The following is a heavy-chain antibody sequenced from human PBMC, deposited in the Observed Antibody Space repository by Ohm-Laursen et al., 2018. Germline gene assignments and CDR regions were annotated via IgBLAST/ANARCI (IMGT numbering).Heavy chain of an antibody. J-gene: IGHJ3*02. CDR1: GGSFSGYY. Sequence: GTLSLTCTVYGGSFSGYYWNWIRQPPGKGLEWIGEINHSRSTKYNSSFKSRVTISVDTSKNQFSLKLSSVTAADTAVYYCARDLVVTKSVGAFDIWGQGTMVTVSS. D-gene: IGHD3-22*01. CDR3: ARDLVVTKSVGAFDI. CDR2: INHSRST. V-gene: IGHV4-34*01.